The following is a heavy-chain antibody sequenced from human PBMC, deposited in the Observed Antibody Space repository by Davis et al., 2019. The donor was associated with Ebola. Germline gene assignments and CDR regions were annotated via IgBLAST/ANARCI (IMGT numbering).Heavy chain of an antibody. J-gene: IGHJ4*02. Sequence: SVKVSCKASSASFFPSTISWVRQAPGQGLEWMGRIIPILGIANYAQKFQGRVTITADKSTSTAYMELSSLRSEDTAVYYCARGIAADNDYWGQGTLVTVS. CDR3: ARGIAADNDY. CDR1: SASFFPST. D-gene: IGHD6-13*01. CDR2: IIPILGIA. V-gene: IGHV1-69*02.